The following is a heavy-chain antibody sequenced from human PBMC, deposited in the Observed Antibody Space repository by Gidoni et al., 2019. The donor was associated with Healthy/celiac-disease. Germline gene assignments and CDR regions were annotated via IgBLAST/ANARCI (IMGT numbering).Heavy chain of an antibody. Sequence: QVQLQQRGAGLLKPSETLSLTCAVYGGSFRCYYVSWIRQPPGKGLEWMGEIKNSGSTNYNPSLKSRVTISVDTSKNQFSLKLSSVTAADTAVYYCARGAGDSSGYYNYFDYWGQGTLVTVSS. CDR2: IKNSGST. V-gene: IGHV4-34*01. J-gene: IGHJ4*02. CDR1: GGSFRCYY. CDR3: ARGAGDSSGYYNYFDY. D-gene: IGHD3-22*01.